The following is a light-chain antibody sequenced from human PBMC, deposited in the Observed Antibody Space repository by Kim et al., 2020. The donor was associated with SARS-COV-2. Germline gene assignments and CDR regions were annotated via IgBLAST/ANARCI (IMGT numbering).Light chain of an antibody. CDR1: QSVSTN. Sequence: SPGDRATLSCRASQSVSTNLAWYQQKPGQSPRLLIYGASTRATGIPARFSGSGSGTEFTLTINSLQSEDFAVYYCQQYNNWPPMYTFGQGTKLEI. CDR2: GAS. V-gene: IGKV3-15*01. J-gene: IGKJ2*01. CDR3: QQYNNWPPMYT.